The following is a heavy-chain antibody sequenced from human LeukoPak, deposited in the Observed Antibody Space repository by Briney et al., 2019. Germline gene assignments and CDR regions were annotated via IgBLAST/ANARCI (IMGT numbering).Heavy chain of an antibody. Sequence: SETLSLTCTVSGGSISSYYWSWIRQPPGKGLEWIGYIYYSGSTNYNPSLKSRVTISVDTSKNQFSLKLSSVTAADTAVYYCARFPTYYYDSSGPTDAFDIWGQGTMVTVSS. J-gene: IGHJ3*02. D-gene: IGHD3-22*01. CDR2: IYYSGST. V-gene: IGHV4-59*01. CDR1: GGSISSYY. CDR3: ARFPTYYYDSSGPTDAFDI.